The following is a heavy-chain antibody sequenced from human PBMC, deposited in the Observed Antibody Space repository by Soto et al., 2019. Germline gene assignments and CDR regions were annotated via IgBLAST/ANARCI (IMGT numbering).Heavy chain of an antibody. CDR3: ARAINCSCPAPCDFDY. Sequence: SETLSLTCAVSGYSISIGYYWGCIRQPPGKGLEWIGRIYHSGSTYYNPSLKSRVTISVDTSNNQFSLKLSSVTAADTAVYFCARAINCSCPAPCDFDYWGQGTLVTVSS. D-gene: IGHD1-1*01. V-gene: IGHV4-38-2*01. J-gene: IGHJ4*02. CDR2: IYHSGST. CDR1: GYSISIGYY.